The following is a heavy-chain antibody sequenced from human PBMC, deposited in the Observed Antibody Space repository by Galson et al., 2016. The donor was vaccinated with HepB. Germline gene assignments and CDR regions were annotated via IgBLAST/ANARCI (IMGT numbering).Heavy chain of an antibody. J-gene: IGHJ2*01. CDR2: IYHSGST. CDR3: AREMRGTQMDFYGSGSLWAENWYFDL. V-gene: IGHV4-4*02. D-gene: IGHD3-10*01. CDR1: GASISSSNW. Sequence: SETLSLTCAVSGASISSSNWWSWVRQPPGKGLEWIGEIYHSGSTNYNPSLKSRVTISVDKSKNQFSLNLSSVTAADTAVYYCAREMRGTQMDFYGSGSLWAENWYFDLWGRGTLVTVSS.